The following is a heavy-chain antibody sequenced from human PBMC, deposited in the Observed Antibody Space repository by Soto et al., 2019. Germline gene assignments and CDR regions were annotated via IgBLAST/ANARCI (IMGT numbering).Heavy chain of an antibody. J-gene: IGHJ4*02. CDR1: GGSFTSNNW. CDR3: ARDRISDYYGSGSYYYFDY. D-gene: IGHD3-10*01. Sequence: LSLTCAVSGGSFTSNNWWTWVRQPPGQGLEWIGEIYRTGSTNYNPSLKSRVTISLDKSENQFSLKLSSVTAADTAVYYCARDRISDYYGSGSYYYFDYWGQGTLVTVSS. V-gene: IGHV4-4*02. CDR2: IYRTGST.